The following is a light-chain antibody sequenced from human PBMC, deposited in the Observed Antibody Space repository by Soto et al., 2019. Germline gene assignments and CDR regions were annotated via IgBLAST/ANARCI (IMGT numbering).Light chain of an antibody. V-gene: IGLV2-14*01. CDR3: SSYTSSGNYV. Sequence: SLLSQPSPLFVAPGQSIAISRPGTSRDVGGYDYVSWYQPHPGKVPKLMIYDVSNRPSGVSNRFSGSKSGNTASLTISGLQAEDEADYYCSSYTSSGNYVFGTGTKVTVL. J-gene: IGLJ1*01. CDR1: SRDVGGYDY. CDR2: DVS.